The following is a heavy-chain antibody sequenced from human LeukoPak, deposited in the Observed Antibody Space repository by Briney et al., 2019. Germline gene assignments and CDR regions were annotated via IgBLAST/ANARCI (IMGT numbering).Heavy chain of an antibody. CDR1: GGSISSYY. J-gene: IGHJ4*02. D-gene: IGHD6-13*01. Sequence: SETLSLTCTVSGGSISSYYWSWIRQPAGKGLEWIGRIYSTGSTNYNPSPKSRVTMSVDTSKNQFSLRLRSVTAADTAVYYCARQIASAGTAGFDFWGQGALVTVSS. V-gene: IGHV4-4*07. CDR3: ARQIASAGTAGFDF. CDR2: IYSTGST.